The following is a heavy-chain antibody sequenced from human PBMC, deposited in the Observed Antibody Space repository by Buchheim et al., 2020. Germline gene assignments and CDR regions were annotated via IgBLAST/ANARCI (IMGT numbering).Heavy chain of an antibody. CDR1: GFTFTSSA. Sequence: QLQLVQSGPEVKKPGTSVKVSCKASGFTFTSSAVQWVRQARGQRLEWIGWIVVGSGNTNYEQKFQERVTITRDMSTSTAYMELSSLRSEDTAVYYCAADGVGAAYYYYYGMDVWGQGTT. CDR2: IVVGSGNT. J-gene: IGHJ6*02. D-gene: IGHD1-26*01. V-gene: IGHV1-58*01. CDR3: AADGVGAAYYYYYGMDV.